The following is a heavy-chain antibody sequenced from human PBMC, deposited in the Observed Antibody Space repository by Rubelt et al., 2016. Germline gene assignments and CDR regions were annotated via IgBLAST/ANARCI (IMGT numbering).Heavy chain of an antibody. J-gene: IGHJ3*02. V-gene: IGHV3-64D*06. CDR3: ARENDALDI. CDR2: ITGDGGST. Sequence: EVQLVESGGGLVQPGESLRLSCSASGFTFSTYGMHCIRQAPGKGLAYVSAITGDGGSTYYDNSVKGRFTISRDKSKNTLYLQMSSRRSEDTAVYYCARENDALDIWGQGTMVTVSS. CDR1: GFTFSTYG.